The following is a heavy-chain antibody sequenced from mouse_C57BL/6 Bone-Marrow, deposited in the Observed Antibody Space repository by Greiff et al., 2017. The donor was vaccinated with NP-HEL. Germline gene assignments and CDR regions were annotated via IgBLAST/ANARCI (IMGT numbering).Heavy chain of an antibody. Sequence: EVQLQQSGPELVKPGASVKISCKASGYTFTDYYMNWVKQSHGKSLEWIGDINPNNGGTSYNQKFKGKATLTVDKSSSTAYMELRSLTSEDSAVYYCAPYYYASFAYWGQGTLVTVSA. J-gene: IGHJ3*01. CDR1: GYTFTDYY. CDR3: APYYYASFAY. D-gene: IGHD1-1*01. V-gene: IGHV1-26*01. CDR2: INPNNGGT.